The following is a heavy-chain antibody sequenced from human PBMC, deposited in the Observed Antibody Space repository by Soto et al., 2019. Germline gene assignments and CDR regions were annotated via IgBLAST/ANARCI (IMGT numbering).Heavy chain of an antibody. V-gene: IGHV5-51*01. Sequence: PXESLKISCEGSGFSFSKYKIGWVRQMPGKGLEWMGIINPGDSDTRYSPSFQGQVTISADKSISTAYLQWSTLKASDTATYYCATSYGGSYYYYYGMDVWGQGTTVTVS. CDR1: GFSFSKYK. D-gene: IGHD4-17*01. J-gene: IGHJ6*02. CDR2: INPGDSDT. CDR3: ATSYGGSYYYYYGMDV.